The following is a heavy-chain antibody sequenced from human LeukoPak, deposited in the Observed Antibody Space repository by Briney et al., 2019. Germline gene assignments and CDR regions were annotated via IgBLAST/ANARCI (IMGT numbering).Heavy chain of an antibody. J-gene: IGHJ5*02. D-gene: IGHD2-2*01. V-gene: IGHV4-59*08. CDR3: ARREGYCSSTSFPGGACWFDP. CDR1: GGSISSYY. CDR2: IYYSGST. Sequence: SETLSLTCTVSGGSISSYYWSWIRQPPGRGLEWIGYIYYSGSTNYNPSLKSRVTISVDTSKNQFSLKLSSVTAADTAVYYCARREGYCSSTSFPGGACWFDPWGQGTLVTVSS.